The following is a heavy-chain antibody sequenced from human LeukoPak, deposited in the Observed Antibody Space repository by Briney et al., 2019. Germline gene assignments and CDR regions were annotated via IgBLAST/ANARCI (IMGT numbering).Heavy chain of an antibody. V-gene: IGHV4-34*01. CDR1: GGSFSGYY. CDR3: ARGGIAAAGTHFDY. Sequence: SETLSLTCAVHGGSFSGYYWSWIRQPPGKGLEWIGEINHSGSTNYNPSLRSRVTISVDTSKNQFSLKLSSVTAADTAVYYCARGGIAAAGTHFDYWGQGTLVTVSS. CDR2: INHSGST. J-gene: IGHJ4*02. D-gene: IGHD6-13*01.